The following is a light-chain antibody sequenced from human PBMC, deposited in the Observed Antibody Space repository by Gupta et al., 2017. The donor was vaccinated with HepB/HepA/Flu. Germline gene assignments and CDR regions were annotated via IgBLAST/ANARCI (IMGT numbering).Light chain of an antibody. Sequence: DIVMTQSPLSLPVTPGEPASISCRSSQSRLESNGYTYLDWYLQRPGQPPQLLIYLGSNRASGVPDRFSGGGSGTYYTLKISRVEATDVGVYYCRQALQHPRTLGQGTKMEIK. CDR2: LGS. J-gene: IGKJ2*01. CDR3: RQALQHPRT. V-gene: IGKV2-28*01. CDR1: QSRLESNGYTY.